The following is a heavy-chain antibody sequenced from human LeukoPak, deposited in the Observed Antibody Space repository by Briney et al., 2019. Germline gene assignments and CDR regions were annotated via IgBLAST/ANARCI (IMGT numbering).Heavy chain of an antibody. Sequence: SETLSLTCTVSGGSISSYFWSWIRQPPGKGLEWIGYIYYTGGTNYNPSLKSRVTISVDTSKNQFSLKLSSVTAADTAVYYCARIITIFGVAEYYFDYWGQGTLVTVSS. D-gene: IGHD3-3*01. CDR2: IYYTGGT. V-gene: IGHV4-59*08. J-gene: IGHJ4*02. CDR1: GGSISSYF. CDR3: ARIITIFGVAEYYFDY.